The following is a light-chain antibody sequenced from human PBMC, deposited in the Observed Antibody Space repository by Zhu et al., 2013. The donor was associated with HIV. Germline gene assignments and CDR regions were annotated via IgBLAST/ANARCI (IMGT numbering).Light chain of an antibody. CDR2: DVS. Sequence: QSALTQPASVSGSPGQAITISCAGTTSDVGAYNYVSWYQQQSGEGPKLLIYDVSSRPSGVSLRFSGSKSGNTASLTISGLQPEDEADYFCSSFAGNGVIIFGGGTKVTVL. CDR1: TSDVGAYNY. J-gene: IGLJ2*01. CDR3: SSFAGNGVII. V-gene: IGLV2-14*03.